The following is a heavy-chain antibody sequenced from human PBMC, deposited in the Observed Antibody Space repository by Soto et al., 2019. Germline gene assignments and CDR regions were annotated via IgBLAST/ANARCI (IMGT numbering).Heavy chain of an antibody. CDR1: GGSITSYH. CDR2: TSYTGNT. Sequence: PSETLSLTCMLSGGSITSYHWRWIRQSPGKGLECIAYTSYTGNTHYKPSLQSRVTISMDTSKNQLSLKLTSMTAADTAVYYCARDMHAGFTHCFDPWGQGTLVTVSS. J-gene: IGHJ5*02. D-gene: IGHD2-8*01. V-gene: IGHV4-59*01. CDR3: ARDMHAGFTHCFDP.